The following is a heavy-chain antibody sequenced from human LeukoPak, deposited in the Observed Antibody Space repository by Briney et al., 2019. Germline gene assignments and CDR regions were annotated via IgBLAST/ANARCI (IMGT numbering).Heavy chain of an antibody. D-gene: IGHD3-3*01. CDR1: GYTFIDFY. CDR2: IKPNTGDT. V-gene: IGHV1-2*02. CDR3: TRTRYTIKGAVNGWASFDL. Sequence: ASVKVSCKASGYTFIDFYLHWVRQAPGQAVERMGWIKPNTGDTNFAQKFLGTVTLTSDTSINTAYMEIHSLRPDDAAVYYCTRTRYTIKGAVNGWASFDLWGQGTKVTVSS. J-gene: IGHJ3*01.